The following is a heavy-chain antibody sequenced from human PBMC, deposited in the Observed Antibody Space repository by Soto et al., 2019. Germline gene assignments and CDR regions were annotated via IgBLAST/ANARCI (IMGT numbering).Heavy chain of an antibody. CDR1: GGSISSGGYS. D-gene: IGHD3-3*01. Sequence: QLQLQESGSGLVKPSQTLSLTCAVSGGSISSGGYSWSWIRQPPGKGLEWIGYIYHSGSTYYNPSLKSRVTISVDRSKNQFSLKLSSVTAADTAVYYCARAREMTYYDFWSGYPPSYGMDVWGQGTTVTVSS. CDR3: ARAREMTYYDFWSGYPPSYGMDV. J-gene: IGHJ6*02. V-gene: IGHV4-30-2*01. CDR2: IYHSGST.